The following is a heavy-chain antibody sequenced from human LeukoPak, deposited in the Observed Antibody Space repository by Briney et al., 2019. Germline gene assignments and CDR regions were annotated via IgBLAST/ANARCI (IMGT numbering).Heavy chain of an antibody. V-gene: IGHV3-30*04. CDR3: ARAGSGCFDY. CDR1: GFTFSSYA. D-gene: IGHD3-10*01. Sequence: TGGSLRLSCAASGFTFSSYAMHWVRQAPGKGLEWVAVISYDGSNKYYADSVKGRFTISRDNSKNTLYLQMNSLRAEDTAVYYCARAGSGCFDYWGQGTLVTVSS. J-gene: IGHJ4*02. CDR2: ISYDGSNK.